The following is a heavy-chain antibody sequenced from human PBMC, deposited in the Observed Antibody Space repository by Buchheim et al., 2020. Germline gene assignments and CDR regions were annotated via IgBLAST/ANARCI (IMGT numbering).Heavy chain of an antibody. Sequence: EVQLVESGGGLVQPGGSLRLSCAASEFAFSIYWMSWVRQAPGKGLEWVANINQDASETYYVDSVKGRFTISRDSAKNSLYLQMNNLGDDDTAVYYCARDPGQTYYYYYMDVWGNGT. V-gene: IGHV3-7*04. CDR3: ARDPGQTYYYYYMDV. CDR2: INQDASET. CDR1: EFAFSIYW. J-gene: IGHJ6*03.